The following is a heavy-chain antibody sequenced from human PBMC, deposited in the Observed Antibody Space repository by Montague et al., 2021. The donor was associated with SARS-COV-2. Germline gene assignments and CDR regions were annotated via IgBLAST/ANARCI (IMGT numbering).Heavy chain of an antibody. D-gene: IGHD6-13*01. CDR3: ARVGRQQLGRLSGMDV. CDR2: IYYSGST. V-gene: IGHV4-39*07. CDR1: GGSIISSSYY. J-gene: IGHJ6*02. Sequence: SETLSLTCTVSGGSIISSSYYWGWIRQPPGKGLEWIGSIYYSGSTYYNPSLKSRVTILVDTSKNQFSLKLSSVTAADTAVYYCARVGRQQLGRLSGMDVWGQGTKVTVSS.